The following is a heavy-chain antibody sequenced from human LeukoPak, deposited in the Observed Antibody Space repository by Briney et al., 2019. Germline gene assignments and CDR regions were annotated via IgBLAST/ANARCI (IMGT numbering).Heavy chain of an antibody. D-gene: IGHD5-12*01. Sequence: GGSPSLTCAASGFTISSYGMTWVRQPPGKGLEWVANIKQDGSEQYYVDSVKCRFTISRDNTENSLHLQMNSLRAEDTAVYYCARVVAVVHIAYWRERALVTVSS. CDR1: GFTISSYG. J-gene: IGHJ4*02. V-gene: IGHV3-7*05. CDR2: IKQDGSEQ. CDR3: ARVVAVVHIAY.